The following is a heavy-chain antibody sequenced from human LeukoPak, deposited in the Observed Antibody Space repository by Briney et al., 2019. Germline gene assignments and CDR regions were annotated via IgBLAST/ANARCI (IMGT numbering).Heavy chain of an antibody. V-gene: IGHV3-7*03. Sequence: GGSLRLSCAASGFTFSSYWMSWVRQAPGKGLEWVANIKQDGSEKYYVDSVKGRFTISRDNAKNTLYLQMNSLRAEDTAVYYCAKATSDSGYDVYFDYWGQGTLVTVSS. D-gene: IGHD5-12*01. CDR2: IKQDGSEK. CDR3: AKATSDSGYDVYFDY. J-gene: IGHJ4*02. CDR1: GFTFSSYW.